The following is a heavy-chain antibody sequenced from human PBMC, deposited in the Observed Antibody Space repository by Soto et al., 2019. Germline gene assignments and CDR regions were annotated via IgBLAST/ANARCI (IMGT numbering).Heavy chain of an antibody. CDR3: AREPGLRSSDWSYDCDF. J-gene: IGHJ4*02. D-gene: IGHD6-19*01. V-gene: IGHV3-48*02. Sequence: EVQLVESGGGLVQPGGSLRLSCAASGFTLSSYSMHWVRQAPGKGLEWVSYISGSGGTIYYADSVKGRFTISRDNAKNSLAVQMNSLRDEDTAVYFCAREPGLRSSDWSYDCDFWGQGTRVTVSS. CDR1: GFTLSSYS. CDR2: ISGSGGTI.